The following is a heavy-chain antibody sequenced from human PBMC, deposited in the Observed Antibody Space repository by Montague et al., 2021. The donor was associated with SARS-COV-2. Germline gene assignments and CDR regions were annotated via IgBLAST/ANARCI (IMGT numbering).Heavy chain of an antibody. D-gene: IGHD6-13*01. Sequence: SETLSLTCAVYSGSFSANYWSWIRQPPGKGLQWIVGINHSGSTNYNPSLKSRVTISVDTSKNQLSMKLRSVTAADTAVYYCARTDYISSSLGVKEWFDPWGQGTLVTVSS. CDR2: INHSGST. CDR3: ARTDYISSSLGVKEWFDP. J-gene: IGHJ5*02. V-gene: IGHV4-34*01. CDR1: SGSFSANY.